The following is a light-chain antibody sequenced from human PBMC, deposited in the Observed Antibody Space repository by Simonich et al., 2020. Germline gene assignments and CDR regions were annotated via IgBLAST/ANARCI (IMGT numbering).Light chain of an antibody. J-gene: IGLJ2*01. CDR2: EGS. CDR3: CSYAGSVV. Sequence: QSALTQPASVSGSPGQSITISCTGTSCDVGSYNLVSWYQQHPGKAPKLMIDEGSKRPSGVSKRFSGSKSGNTASLTISGLQAEDEADYYCCSYAGSVVFGGGTKLTVL. V-gene: IGLV2-23*01. CDR1: SCDVGSYNL.